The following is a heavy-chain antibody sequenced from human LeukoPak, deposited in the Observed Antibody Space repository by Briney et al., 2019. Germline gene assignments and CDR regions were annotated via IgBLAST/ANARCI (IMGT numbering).Heavy chain of an antibody. CDR1: GYTFTGYY. CDR2: IDPYSGDT. CDR3: AREGGSRRAFDI. Sequence: ASVKVSCKASGYTFTGYYIHYVRQAPGQGLEWMGRIDPYSGDTNYAQKFQGRVTMARDTSISTAYMELSRLRSDDTAVYYCAREGGSRRAFDIWGQGTMVTVSS. V-gene: IGHV1-2*06. D-gene: IGHD1-26*01. J-gene: IGHJ3*02.